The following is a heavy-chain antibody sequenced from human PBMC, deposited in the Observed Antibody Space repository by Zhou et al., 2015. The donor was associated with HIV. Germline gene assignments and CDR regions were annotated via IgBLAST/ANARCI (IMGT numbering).Heavy chain of an antibody. CDR1: GGTFSSYA. CDR3: ARESGGWGATLPDY. J-gene: IGHJ4*02. D-gene: IGHD1-26*01. CDR2: INPSGGST. Sequence: QVQLVQSGAEVKKPGSSVKVSCKASGGTFSSYAISWVRQAPGQGLEWMGIINPSGGSTSYAQKFQGRVTMTRDTSTSTVYMELSSLRSEDTAVYYCARESGGWGATLPDYWGQGTLVTVS. V-gene: IGHV1-46*01.